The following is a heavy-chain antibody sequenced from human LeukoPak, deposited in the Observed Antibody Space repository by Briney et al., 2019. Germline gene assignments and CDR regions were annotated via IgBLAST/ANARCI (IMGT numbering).Heavy chain of an antibody. CDR2: IYYSGST. V-gene: IGHV4-59*01. CDR1: GGSISDYY. CDR3: ARVVSAMDDNYYYYYYMDV. J-gene: IGHJ6*03. D-gene: IGHD5-18*01. Sequence: SETLSLTCTVSGGSISDYYWSWIRQPPGKGLEWIGYIYYSGSTNYSPSLKSRVTTSEDMSKNQFSLKLTSVTAADTAVYYCARVVSAMDDNYYYYYYMDVWGKGTTVTISS.